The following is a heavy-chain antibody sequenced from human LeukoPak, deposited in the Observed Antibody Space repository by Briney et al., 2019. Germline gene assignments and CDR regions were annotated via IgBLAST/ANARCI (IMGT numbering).Heavy chain of an antibody. D-gene: IGHD3-22*01. V-gene: IGHV3-23*01. Sequence: GGSLRLSCAASGLTFRNYAMSWVRQAPGKRLVWVSALSGSGSSTYYADSVKGRFSISRDNSRNTLYLQMNSLRAEDTAVYYCEKGGGYYYESTGYLGWGASSDDYYHHGMDVWGQGTTVTVSS. J-gene: IGHJ6*02. CDR3: EKGGGYYYESTGYLGWGASSDDYYHHGMDV. CDR2: LSGSGSST. CDR1: GLTFRNYA.